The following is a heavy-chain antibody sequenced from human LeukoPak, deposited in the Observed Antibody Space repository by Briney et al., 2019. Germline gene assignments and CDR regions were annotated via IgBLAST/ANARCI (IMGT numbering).Heavy chain of an antibody. J-gene: IGHJ3*02. V-gene: IGHV3-48*03. CDR2: ISSSGSTI. CDR1: GFTLSRYE. Sequence: GRSLRLSCAASGFTLSRYEMNWVRPAPGKGLEWVSYISSSGSTIYYADSVKGRFTISRDNAKNSLDLQMNSLRAEDTAVYYCARDYFYWLLHHYDAFDIWGQGTMVTVSS. CDR3: ARDYFYWLLHHYDAFDI. D-gene: IGHD3-9*01.